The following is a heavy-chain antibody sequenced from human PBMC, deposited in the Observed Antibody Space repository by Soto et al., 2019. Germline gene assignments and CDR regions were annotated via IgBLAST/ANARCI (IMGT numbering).Heavy chain of an antibody. CDR2: FDPEDGDT. CDR1: GYTLTELS. CDR3: ATDLGGCSGGSCYCPFDY. J-gene: IGHJ4*02. Sequence: ASVKVSCKVSGYTLTELSMHWVRQAPGKGLEWMGGFDPEDGDTIYAQKFQGGVTMTEDTSTDTAYMELSSLRSEDTAVYYCATDLGGCSGGSCYCPFDYWGQGTLVTVSS. V-gene: IGHV1-24*01. D-gene: IGHD2-15*01.